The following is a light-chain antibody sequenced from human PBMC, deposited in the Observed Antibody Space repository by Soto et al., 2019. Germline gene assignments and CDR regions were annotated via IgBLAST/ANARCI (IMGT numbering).Light chain of an antibody. V-gene: IGKV3-20*01. CDR3: QQYGSSSWT. CDR1: QSVSSSY. CDR2: GAS. J-gene: IGKJ1*01. Sequence: EIVLTQSPGTLSLSPGERATLSCRASQSVSSSYLAWYQQKPGQAPRLLIYGASSRATGIPDRFSGSGSGTDFTLTISRLEPEDFEVYYCQQYGSSSWTFAQGTKVDIK.